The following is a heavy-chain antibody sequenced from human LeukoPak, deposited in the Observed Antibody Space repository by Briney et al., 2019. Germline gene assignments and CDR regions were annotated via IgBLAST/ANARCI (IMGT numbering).Heavy chain of an antibody. J-gene: IGHJ4*02. CDR1: GFTFSSYS. D-gene: IGHD1-1*01. Sequence: GGSLRLSCAASGFTFSSYSMNWVRQAPGKGLEWVSYISSSSSTIYYADSVKGRFTISRDNAKNSLYLQMNSLRAEDTAVYYCASVSWNDGDYWGQGTLVTVSS. CDR3: ASVSWNDGDY. CDR2: ISSSSSTI. V-gene: IGHV3-48*01.